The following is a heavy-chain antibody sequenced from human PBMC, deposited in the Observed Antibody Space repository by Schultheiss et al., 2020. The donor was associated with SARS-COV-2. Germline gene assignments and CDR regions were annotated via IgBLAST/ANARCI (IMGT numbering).Heavy chain of an antibody. V-gene: IGHV3-48*03. CDR2: ISSSGSTI. CDR1: GFTFSSYE. Sequence: GSLRLSCAASGFTFSSYEMNWVRQAPGKGLEWVSYISSSGSTIYYADSVKGRFTISRDNAKNSLYLQMNSLRAEDTAVYYCARGVTFGGVIAQNWFDPWGQGTLVTVSS. J-gene: IGHJ5*02. CDR3: ARGVTFGGVIAQNWFDP. D-gene: IGHD3-16*02.